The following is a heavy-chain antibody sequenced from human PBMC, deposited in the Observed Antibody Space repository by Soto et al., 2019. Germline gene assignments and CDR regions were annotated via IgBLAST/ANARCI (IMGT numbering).Heavy chain of an antibody. D-gene: IGHD3-10*01. Sequence: KPGGSLRLSCAASGFTFSSAWMSWVRQAPGGGLEWVGRIKANTDGGTTDYAAPVKGRFTISRDDSTTTLYLQMNSLKIEDTAVYYCAAGVPFDYWGQGTQVTVSS. J-gene: IGHJ4*02. CDR3: AAGVPFDY. CDR1: GFTFSSAW. CDR2: IKANTDGGTT. V-gene: IGHV3-15*01.